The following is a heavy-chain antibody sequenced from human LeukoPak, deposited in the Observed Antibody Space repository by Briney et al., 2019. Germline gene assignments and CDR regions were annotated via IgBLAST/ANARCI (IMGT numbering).Heavy chain of an antibody. V-gene: IGHV4-59*01. CDR1: GGSISSYY. Sequence: SETLSLTCTVSGGSISSYYWSWIRQPPGKGLEWIGYIYYSGSTNYNPSLKSRVTISVDTSKNQFSLKLSSVTAADTAVYYCVREGIAARIDYWGQGTLVTVSS. J-gene: IGHJ4*02. D-gene: IGHD6-6*01. CDR2: IYYSGST. CDR3: VREGIAARIDY.